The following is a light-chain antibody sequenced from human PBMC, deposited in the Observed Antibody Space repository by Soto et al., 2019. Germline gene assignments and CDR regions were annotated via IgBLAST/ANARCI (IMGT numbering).Light chain of an antibody. V-gene: IGLV1-40*01. CDR2: GSN. CDR1: SSNIGAGYD. J-gene: IGLJ3*02. CDR3: HTYDCGRPCV. Sequence: QSVLTQPPSVSVAPGQRVTIFCTGTSSNIGAGYDLHWYQQLPGTVPRLLIYGSNNRPSGVPDRFSGSTSGTAASLAITGLQAADEETYYCHTYDCGRPCVFGAGTKLTVL.